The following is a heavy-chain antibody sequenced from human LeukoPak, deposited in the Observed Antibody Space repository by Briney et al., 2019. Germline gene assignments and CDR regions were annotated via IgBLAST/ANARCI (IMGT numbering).Heavy chain of an antibody. CDR1: GFTFSAYG. CDR3: ATNPKWQQLVLGNYYYYYMDV. D-gene: IGHD6-13*01. Sequence: GGSLRLSCAASGFTFSAYGMHWVRQAPGKGLEWVSYISGSGGNTDYTDSVKGRFTISRDNSKNTLYLQMNSLIVEDTAVYYCATNPKWQQLVLGNYYYYYMDVWGKGTTVTVSS. CDR2: ISGSGGNT. V-gene: IGHV3-23*01. J-gene: IGHJ6*03.